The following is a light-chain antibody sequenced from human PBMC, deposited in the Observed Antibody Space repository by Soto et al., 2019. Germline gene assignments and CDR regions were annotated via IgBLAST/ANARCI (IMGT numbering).Light chain of an antibody. Sequence: QSALTQPDSVSGSPGQSITISCTGTSSDVGGYNYVSWYQQHPGTAPKLMIYEVTNRPSGVSNRFSGSKSGNTASLTISGLQAEDEADYYCSSYTGSNTWVFGGGTKLTVL. CDR3: SSYTGSNTWV. CDR2: EVT. J-gene: IGLJ3*02. V-gene: IGLV2-14*01. CDR1: SSDVGGYNY.